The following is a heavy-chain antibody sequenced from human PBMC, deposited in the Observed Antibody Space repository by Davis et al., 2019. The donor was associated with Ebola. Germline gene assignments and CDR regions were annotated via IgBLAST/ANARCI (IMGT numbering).Heavy chain of an antibody. J-gene: IGHJ6*02. D-gene: IGHD4-11*01. CDR2: VSHTGRS. V-gene: IGHV4-39*07. CDR3: ARCGTTVDIWGMDV. Sequence: SETLSLTCSVSGGFIAGNSFFWGWIRQSAEKGLEWIGSVSHTGRSYYNPSLQSRVTISVDKSKNQFSLKLTSVTAADTAIYYCARCGTTVDIWGMDVWGHGTTVTVSS. CDR1: GGFIAGNSFF.